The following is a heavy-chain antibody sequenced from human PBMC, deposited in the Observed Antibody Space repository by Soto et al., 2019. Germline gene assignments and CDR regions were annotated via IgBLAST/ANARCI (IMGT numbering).Heavy chain of an antibody. CDR3: ARGFLYYGSGSYFPI. CDR1: GYTFTSYD. Sequence: QVQLVQSGAEVKKPGASVKVSCKASGYTFTSYDIAWVRQATGQGLEWMGWMTPNSGNTGYAQKFQGRVAMTRNTSRRTAYMELSSLRSEDTAVYYCARGFLYYGSGSYFPIWGQGTMVTVSS. CDR2: MTPNSGNT. D-gene: IGHD3-10*01. V-gene: IGHV1-8*01. J-gene: IGHJ3*02.